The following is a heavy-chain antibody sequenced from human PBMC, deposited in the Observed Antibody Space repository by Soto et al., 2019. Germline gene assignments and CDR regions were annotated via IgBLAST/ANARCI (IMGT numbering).Heavy chain of an antibody. CDR2: ISAYNGNT. CDR1: GYTFTSYG. CDR3: ARDIVVPAAIYYYYGMGV. V-gene: IGHV1-18*04. Sequence: ASVKVSCKASGYTFTSYGISWVRQAPGQGLEWMGWISAYNGNTNYAQKLQGRVTMTTDTSTSPAYMELRSLRSDDTAVYYCARDIVVPAAIYYYYGMGVWGQGTTVTVSS. J-gene: IGHJ6*02. D-gene: IGHD2-2*01.